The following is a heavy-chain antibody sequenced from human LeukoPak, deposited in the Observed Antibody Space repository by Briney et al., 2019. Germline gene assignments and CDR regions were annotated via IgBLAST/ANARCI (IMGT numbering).Heavy chain of an antibody. D-gene: IGHD1-26*01. V-gene: IGHV4-59*01. Sequence: PSETLSLTCTVSGGSISSYYWSWLRQPPGKGLEWIGYTYYSGSTNYNPSLKSRVTISVDTSKNQFSLKLSSVTAADTAVYYCARVKVGATTLVNYYYYYGMDVWGQGTTVTVSS. CDR3: ARVKVGATTLVNYYYYYGMDV. J-gene: IGHJ6*02. CDR2: TYYSGST. CDR1: GGSISSYY.